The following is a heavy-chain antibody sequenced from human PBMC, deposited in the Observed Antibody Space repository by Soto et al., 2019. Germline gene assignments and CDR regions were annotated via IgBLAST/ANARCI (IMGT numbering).Heavy chain of an antibody. CDR1: GFTFSSYA. V-gene: IGHV3-23*01. CDR3: ARLEGIAAAGRGYVNYYYYGMDV. D-gene: IGHD6-13*01. CDR2: ISGSGGST. Sequence: GGSLRLSCAASGFTFSSYAVSWVRQAPGKGLEWVSAISGSGGSTYYADSVKGRFTISRDNSKNTLYLQMNSLRAEDTAVYYCARLEGIAAAGRGYVNYYYYGMDVWGQGTTVTVSS. J-gene: IGHJ6*02.